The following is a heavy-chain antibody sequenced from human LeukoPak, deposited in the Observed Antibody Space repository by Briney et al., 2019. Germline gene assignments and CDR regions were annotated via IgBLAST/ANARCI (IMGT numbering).Heavy chain of an antibody. CDR2: IYYSGST. V-gene: IGHV4-59*08. Sequence: SETLSLTCTVSGGSISSDYWSWIRQPPGKGLEWIGYIYYSGSTNYNPSLKSRVTISVDTSNNQFSLKLSSVTAADTAVYYCAKNLLGDAAYSWYFDLWGRGTLVTVSS. CDR1: GGSISSDY. D-gene: IGHD1-26*01. CDR3: AKNLLGDAAYSWYFDL. J-gene: IGHJ2*01.